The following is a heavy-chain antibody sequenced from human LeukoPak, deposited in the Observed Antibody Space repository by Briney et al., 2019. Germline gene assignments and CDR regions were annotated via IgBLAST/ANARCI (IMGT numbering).Heavy chain of an antibody. V-gene: IGHV3-30*04. D-gene: IGHD2-2*02. J-gene: IGHJ4*02. CDR1: GFTFSSYA. Sequence: GGFLRLSCAGSGFTFSSYAMHWVRQAPGKGLEWVAFMSYDGRNEYYGDSVKGRFTISRDNSKNTLYLQMNFLRADDTAVYFCARAPTSSYKGNYDYWGQGTLVTVSS. CDR2: MSYDGRNE. CDR3: ARAPTSSYKGNYDY.